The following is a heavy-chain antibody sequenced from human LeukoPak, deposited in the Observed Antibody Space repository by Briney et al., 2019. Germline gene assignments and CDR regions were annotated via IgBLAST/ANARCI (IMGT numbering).Heavy chain of an antibody. J-gene: IGHJ5*02. D-gene: IGHD2-15*01. CDR3: ARGTVVVAASPNTPGGIPNWFDP. CDR1: GGPFSGYY. V-gene: IGHV4-34*01. CDR2: INHSGST. Sequence: PSETLSLTCAVYGGPFSGYYWSWIRQPPGKGLEWIGEINHSGSTNYNPSLKSRVTISVDTSKNQFSLKLSSVTAADTAVYYCARGTVVVAASPNTPGGIPNWFDPWGQGTLVTVSS.